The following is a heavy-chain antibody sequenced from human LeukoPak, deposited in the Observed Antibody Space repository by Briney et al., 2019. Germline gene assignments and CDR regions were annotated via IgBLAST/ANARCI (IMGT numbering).Heavy chain of an antibody. CDR3: AKVGGQWLSWFDP. CDR2: IWYDGGNK. Sequence: GGSLRLSCAASGFTFSSYGMHWVRQAPGKGLEWVAVIWYDGGNKYYADSVKGRFTISRDNSKNTLYLQMNSLRAEDTAVYYCAKVGGQWLSWFDPWGQGTLVTVSS. D-gene: IGHD6-19*01. CDR1: GFTFSSYG. J-gene: IGHJ5*02. V-gene: IGHV3-33*06.